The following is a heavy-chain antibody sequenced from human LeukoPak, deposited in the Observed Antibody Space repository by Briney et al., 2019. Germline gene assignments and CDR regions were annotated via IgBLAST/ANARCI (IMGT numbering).Heavy chain of an antibody. CDR3: AELSITMVGGV. CDR2: ISGSGGST. J-gene: IGHJ6*04. CDR1: GFTFSSYA. V-gene: IGHV3-23*01. D-gene: IGHD3-10*02. Sequence: GRSLRLSCAASGFTFSSYAISWVREAPGKGLEWVSAISGSGGSTYSADSVKCRFTISRDNAKTPLYLQMNSLRAEDTAVYYCAELSITMVGGVWGKGTTVTISS.